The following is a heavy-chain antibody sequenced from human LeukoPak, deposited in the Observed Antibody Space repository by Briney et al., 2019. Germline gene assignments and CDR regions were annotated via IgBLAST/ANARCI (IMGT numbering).Heavy chain of an antibody. Sequence: SETLSLTCTVSGGSITDYYWGWIRQPPGKGLEWIGYDYYSGSSNYNPSLKSRVTISLDTSKNQFSLKMSSVTAADTAVYYCARAPLLARAFDIWGQGTMVTVSS. CDR3: ARAPLLARAFDI. V-gene: IGHV4-59*01. CDR1: GGSITDYY. D-gene: IGHD2-15*01. CDR2: DYYSGSS. J-gene: IGHJ3*02.